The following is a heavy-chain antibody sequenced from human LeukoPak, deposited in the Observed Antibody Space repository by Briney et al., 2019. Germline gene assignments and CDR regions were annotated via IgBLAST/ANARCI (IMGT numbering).Heavy chain of an antibody. CDR2: IYPGDSDT. J-gene: IGHJ3*02. V-gene: IGHV5-51*01. D-gene: IGHD3-22*01. CDR1: GYNFTSYW. Sequence: GESLQISCKGFGYNFTSYWIGWVRQMPRKGLEWMGIIYPGDSDTIYSPSFQGQVTISADKSINTAYLQWSSLKASDTAMYYCARVYDSSGYYWYGFDIWGQGTMVTVSS. CDR3: ARVYDSSGYYWYGFDI.